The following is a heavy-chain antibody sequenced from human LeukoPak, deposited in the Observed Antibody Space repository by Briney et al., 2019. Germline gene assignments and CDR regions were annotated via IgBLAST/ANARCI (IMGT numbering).Heavy chain of an antibody. V-gene: IGHV3-33*01. J-gene: IGHJ4*02. D-gene: IGHD3-22*01. CDR1: GFTFSSYG. CDR3: ARGDYYDSSGYLGKY. Sequence: PGRSLRLSCAASGFTFSSYGMHWVRQAPGKGLEWVAVIWYDGSNKYYADSVKGRFTISRDNYKNTLYLQMNSLRAEDTAVYYCARGDYYDSSGYLGKYWGQGTLVTVSS. CDR2: IWYDGSNK.